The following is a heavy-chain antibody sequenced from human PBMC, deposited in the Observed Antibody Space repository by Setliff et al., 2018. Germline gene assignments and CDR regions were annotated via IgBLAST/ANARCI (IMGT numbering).Heavy chain of an antibody. Sequence: GGSLSLSCVPSGFTFSTYWMHWVRQAPGQGLVWVARISTDGSSITYADSVKGRFTISRDNARNTLYLQMNSLTAEDTAVYYCARVGSKPQLGWFDPWGQGTLVTVSS. CDR2: ISTDGSSI. D-gene: IGHD1-26*01. V-gene: IGHV3-74*03. J-gene: IGHJ5*02. CDR1: GFTFSTYW. CDR3: ARVGSKPQLGWFDP.